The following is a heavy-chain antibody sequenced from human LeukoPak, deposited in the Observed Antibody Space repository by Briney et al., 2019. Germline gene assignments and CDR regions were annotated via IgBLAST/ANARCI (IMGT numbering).Heavy chain of an antibody. J-gene: IGHJ4*02. D-gene: IGHD3-3*01. CDR3: AREGTGNYDFWSGYYTTDPLTR. Sequence: GGSLRLSCAASGFTFSSYAMHWVRQAPGKGLEWVSSISSSSSYIYYADSVKGRFTISRDNAKNSLYLQMNSLRAEDTAVYYCAREGTGNYDFWSGYYTTDPLTRWGQGTLVTVSS. CDR1: GFTFSSYA. CDR2: ISSSSSYI. V-gene: IGHV3-21*01.